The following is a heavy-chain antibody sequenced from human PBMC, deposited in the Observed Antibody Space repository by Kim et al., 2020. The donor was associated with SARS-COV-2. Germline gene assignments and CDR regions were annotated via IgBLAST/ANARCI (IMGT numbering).Heavy chain of an antibody. CDR2: IQSKSDGGAT. D-gene: IGHD1-26*01. Sequence: GGSLRLSCAVSGFTVSNAWMSWVRQAPGKGLEWVGRIQSKSDGGATDYTAPVQGRFTISRDDSKNTLYLQMSSLKTEDSAVYYCTTGTWALFDYWGQGTLPPVSS. V-gene: IGHV3-15*01. CDR3: TTGTWALFDY. J-gene: IGHJ4*02. CDR1: GFTVSNAW.